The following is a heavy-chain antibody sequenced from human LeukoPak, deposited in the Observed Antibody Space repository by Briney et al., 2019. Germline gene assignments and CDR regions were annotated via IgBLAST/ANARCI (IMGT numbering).Heavy chain of an antibody. J-gene: IGHJ4*02. Sequence: GGSLRLSCAASGFTFSRYAMHWVRQAPGKGLDWVAVISYDGSNKYYADSVKGRFTISRDNSKNTLYLQMNSLRAEDTAVYYCARDGITMVRGVIINGGFDYWGQGTLVTVSS. CDR3: ARDGITMVRGVIINGGFDY. V-gene: IGHV3-30*04. CDR2: ISYDGSNK. CDR1: GFTFSRYA. D-gene: IGHD3-10*01.